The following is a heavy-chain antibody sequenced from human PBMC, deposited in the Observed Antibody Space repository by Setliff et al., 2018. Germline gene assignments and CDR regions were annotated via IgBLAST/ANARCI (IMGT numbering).Heavy chain of an antibody. D-gene: IGHD2-15*01. J-gene: IGHJ6*03. CDR3: ARGGGSVLPNYYYFNYMDV. CDR2: INHSGST. V-gene: IGHV4-39*07. Sequence: PSETLSLTCTVSGGSISTCSYWGWIRQPPGKGLEWLGEINHSGSTNYNQSLKSRVTLSVDTSKNQFSLQLTSATAADTAIYYCARGGGSVLPNYYYFNYMDVWGKGTTVTSP. CDR1: GGSISTCSY.